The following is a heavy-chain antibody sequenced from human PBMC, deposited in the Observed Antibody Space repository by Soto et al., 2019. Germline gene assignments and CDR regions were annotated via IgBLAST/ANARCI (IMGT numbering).Heavy chain of an antibody. Sequence: EVQLLESGGGLVQPGGSLRLSCADSGFTFGSHAMSWVRQAPGKGLEWVATITGTGGSTYYADFVKGRFTISRDNSKNTLYLQMNSLRAEDTAAYYCARGHYQLLLLAFDFWGQGTMVTVSS. CDR2: ITGTGGST. CDR3: ARGHYQLLLLAFDF. V-gene: IGHV3-23*01. J-gene: IGHJ3*01. D-gene: IGHD2-2*01. CDR1: GFTFGSHA.